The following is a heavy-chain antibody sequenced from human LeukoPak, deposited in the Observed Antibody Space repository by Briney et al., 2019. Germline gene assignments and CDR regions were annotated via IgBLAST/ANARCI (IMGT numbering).Heavy chain of an antibody. Sequence: GGSLRLSCAASGFTFSTFAMTWVRQTPGKGLEWVSAISGGDGDTYYADSVKGRFTISRDNSKNTLYLQMNSLRAKDTAVYYCAKDGSGDYYYYGMDVWGQGTTVTVSS. J-gene: IGHJ6*02. V-gene: IGHV3-23*01. CDR2: ISGGDGDT. CDR1: GFTFSTFA. D-gene: IGHD3-10*01. CDR3: AKDGSGDYYYYGMDV.